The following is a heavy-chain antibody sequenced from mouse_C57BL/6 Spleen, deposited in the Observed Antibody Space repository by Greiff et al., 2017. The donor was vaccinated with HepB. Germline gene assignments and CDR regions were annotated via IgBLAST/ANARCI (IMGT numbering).Heavy chain of an antibody. Sequence: EVQLQESGGGLVQPKGSLKLSCAASGFTFNTYAMHWVRQAPGKGLEWVARIRSKSSNYATYYADSVKDRFTISRDDSQSMLYPQMNNLKTEDTAMYYCVRDRVGQGYFDVWGTGTTVTVSS. D-gene: IGHD3-3*01. J-gene: IGHJ1*03. CDR3: VRDRVGQGYFDV. V-gene: IGHV10-3*01. CDR1: GFTFNTYA. CDR2: IRSKSSNYAT.